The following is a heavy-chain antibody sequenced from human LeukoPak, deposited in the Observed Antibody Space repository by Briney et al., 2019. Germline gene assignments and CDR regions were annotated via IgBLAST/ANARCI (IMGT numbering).Heavy chain of an antibody. CDR1: GGSISSYY. CDR3: ARDLYCSSTSCHRSTNYYYYYYMDV. Sequence: ASETLSLTCTVSGGSISSYYWSWIRQPAGKGLEWIGRIYTSGSTNYNPSLKSRVTMSVDTSKNQFSLKLSSVTAADTAVYYCARDLYCSSTSCHRSTNYYYYYYMDVWGKGTTVTVSS. J-gene: IGHJ6*03. D-gene: IGHD2-2*01. CDR2: IYTSGST. V-gene: IGHV4-4*07.